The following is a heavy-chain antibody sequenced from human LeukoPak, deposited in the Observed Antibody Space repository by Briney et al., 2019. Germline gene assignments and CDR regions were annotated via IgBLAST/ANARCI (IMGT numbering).Heavy chain of an antibody. CDR2: INPSGGST. Sequence: ASVKVSCKASGYTFTSYYMHWVRQAPGQGLEWMGIINPSGGSTSYAQKFQGRVTITADKSTSTAYMELSSLRSEDTAVYYCARSGCSGGSCYPTDYWGQGTLVTVSS. V-gene: IGHV1-46*01. D-gene: IGHD2-15*01. J-gene: IGHJ4*02. CDR1: GYTFTSYY. CDR3: ARSGCSGGSCYPTDY.